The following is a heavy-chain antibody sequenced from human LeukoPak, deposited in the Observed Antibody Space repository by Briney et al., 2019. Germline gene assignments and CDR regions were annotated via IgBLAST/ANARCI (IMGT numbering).Heavy chain of an antibody. Sequence: GASVTVSCKVSGYTLTELSMHWVRQAPGKGLEWMGGFDPEDGETIYAQKFQGRVTMTEDTSTDTAYMELSSLRSEDTAVYYCATARPFMIGFDYWGQGTLVTVSS. CDR3: ATARPFMIGFDY. CDR2: FDPEDGET. CDR1: GYTLTELS. V-gene: IGHV1-24*01. J-gene: IGHJ4*02. D-gene: IGHD3-22*01.